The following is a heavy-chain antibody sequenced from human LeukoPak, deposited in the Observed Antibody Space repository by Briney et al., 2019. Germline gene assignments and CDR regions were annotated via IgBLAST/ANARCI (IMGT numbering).Heavy chain of an antibody. D-gene: IGHD3-10*01. V-gene: IGHV4-34*01. CDR2: INHSGST. J-gene: IGHJ4*02. CDR1: GGSFSGYY. Sequence: SETLSLTCAVYGGSFSGYYWSWIRQPPGKGLEWIGEINHSGSTNYNPSLKSRVTISVDTSKNQFSLKLSSVTAADTAVYYCAVTLLWFGELLDQFDYWGQETLVTVSS. CDR3: AVTLLWFGELLDQFDY.